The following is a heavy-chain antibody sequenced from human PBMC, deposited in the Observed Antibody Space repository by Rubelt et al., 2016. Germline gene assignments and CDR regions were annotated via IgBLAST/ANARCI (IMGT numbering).Heavy chain of an antibody. V-gene: IGHV4-59*12. CDR3: AREIGATYYYYYYMDV. J-gene: IGHJ6*03. Sequence: GLVKPSETLSLTCTVSGGSISSYYWSWIRQPPGKGLEWIGYIYYSGSTNYNPSLKSRVTISVDTSKNQFSLKLSSVTAADTAVYYCAREIGATYYYYYYMDVWGKGTTVTVSS. CDR2: IYYSGST. CDR1: GGSISSYY. D-gene: IGHD3-22*01.